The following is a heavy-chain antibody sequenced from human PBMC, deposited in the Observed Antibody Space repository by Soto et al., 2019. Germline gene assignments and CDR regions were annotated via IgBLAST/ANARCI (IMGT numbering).Heavy chain of an antibody. Sequence: PGGSLRLSCAASGFTFSSYAMHWVRQAPGKWLEWVAVISYDGSNKYYADSVKGRFTISRDNSKNTLYLQMNSLRAEDTAVYYCARGVYGSGSYYSYYFDYWGQGXLVTVSS. J-gene: IGHJ4*02. V-gene: IGHV3-30-3*01. CDR1: GFTFSSYA. D-gene: IGHD3-10*01. CDR3: ARGVYGSGSYYSYYFDY. CDR2: ISYDGSNK.